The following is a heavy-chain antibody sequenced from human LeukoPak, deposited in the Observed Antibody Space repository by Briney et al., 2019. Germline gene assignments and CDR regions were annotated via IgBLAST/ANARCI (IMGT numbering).Heavy chain of an antibody. CDR2: IKQDGSEK. J-gene: IGHJ6*03. V-gene: IGHV3-7*01. D-gene: IGHD5-18*01. Sequence: WGTLRLSCAASGFTFSSYGMSWVRQAPGKGLQWVANIKQDGSEKYYVDSVKGRFTISRDNAKNSLYLQMNSLRAEDTAVYYCARVRRGYSYGSTTQVLNYYYYYMDVWGKGTTVTVSS. CDR3: ARVRRGYSYGSTTQVLNYYYYYMDV. CDR1: GFTFSSYG.